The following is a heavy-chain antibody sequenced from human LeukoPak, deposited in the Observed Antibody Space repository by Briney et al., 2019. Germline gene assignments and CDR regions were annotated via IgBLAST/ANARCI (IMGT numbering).Heavy chain of an antibody. CDR2: ISGGGGST. CDR1: GFTFGSYA. D-gene: IGHD4-17*01. V-gene: IGHV3-23*01. CDR3: AKGALVWGYGDFCYFDY. Sequence: GGSLRLSCAASGFTFGSYAMSWVRQAPGKGLEWVSGISGGGGSTVYADSVKGRFTISRDNSKNTLYLQMNSLRAEDTAVYYCAKGALVWGYGDFCYFDYWGQGTLVTVSS. J-gene: IGHJ4*02.